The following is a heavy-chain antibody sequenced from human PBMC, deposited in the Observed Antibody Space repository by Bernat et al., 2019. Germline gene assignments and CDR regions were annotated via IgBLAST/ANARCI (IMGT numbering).Heavy chain of an antibody. CDR1: GFTFSSYG. CDR3: VRGMGGDYDLGAFDI. J-gene: IGHJ3*02. V-gene: IGHV3-33*01. Sequence: QVQLVESGGGVVQPGRSLRLSCAASGFTFSSYGMHWVRQAPGKGLEWVAVIWYDGSNKYYADSVKGRFTISRDNSKNTVYLQMNSLRAEDTAVYYCVRGMGGDYDLGAFDIRGQGTMDTVYS. D-gene: IGHD4-17*01. CDR2: IWYDGSNK.